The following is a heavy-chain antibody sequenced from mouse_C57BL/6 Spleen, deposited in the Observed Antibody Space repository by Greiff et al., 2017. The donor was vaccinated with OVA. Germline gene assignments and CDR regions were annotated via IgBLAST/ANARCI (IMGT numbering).Heavy chain of an antibody. J-gene: IGHJ2*01. D-gene: IGHD1-1*01. CDR3: ARRPFTTVVGGYFDY. Sequence: EVQLQQSVAELVRPGASVKLSCTASGFNIKNTYMHWVKQRPEQGLEWIGRIDPANGNTKYAPKFQGKATITADTSSNTAYLQLSSLTSEDTAIYYCARRPFTTVVGGYFDYWGQGTTRTVSS. V-gene: IGHV14-3*01. CDR1: GFNIKNTY. CDR2: IDPANGNT.